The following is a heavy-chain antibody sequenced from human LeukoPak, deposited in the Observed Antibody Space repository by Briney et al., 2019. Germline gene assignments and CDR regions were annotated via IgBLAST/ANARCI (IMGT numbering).Heavy chain of an antibody. J-gene: IGHJ4*02. CDR2: INHSGST. V-gene: IGHV4-34*01. D-gene: IGHD1-7*01. CDR3: ARGWNYAFDY. CDR1: GGSFSGYY. Sequence: SETLSLTCAVYGGSFSGYYWSWIRQPPGKGLEWIGEINHSGSTNYNPSLKSRVTISVDTSKNQFSLNLSSVTAADTAVYYCARGWNYAFDYWGQGTLVTVSS.